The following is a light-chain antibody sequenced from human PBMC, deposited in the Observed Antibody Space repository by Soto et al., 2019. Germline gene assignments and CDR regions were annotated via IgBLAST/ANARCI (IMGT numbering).Light chain of an antibody. J-gene: IGLJ1*01. V-gene: IGLV2-14*01. CDR3: SSYTSSSTLYV. CDR2: EVS. CDR1: SSDVGGYNY. Sequence: QPVLTQPASVSGSPGQSITISCTGTSSDVGGYNYVSWYQQHPGKAPKLMIYEVSNRPSGVSNLFSGSKSGNTASLTISGLQAEDEADYYCSSYTSSSTLYVFGTGTKVTVL.